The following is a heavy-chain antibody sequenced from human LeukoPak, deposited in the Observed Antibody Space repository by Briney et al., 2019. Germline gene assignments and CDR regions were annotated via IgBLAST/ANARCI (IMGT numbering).Heavy chain of an antibody. V-gene: IGHV4-39*01. CDR1: GGSISSSSCY. Sequence: SETLSLTCTLSGGSISSSSCYWGWIRQPPGKGLEWIGSIYYSGSTYYNPSLKSRVTISVDTSKNQFSLKLSSVTAADTAVYYCARHSCSGGSCYRFDDWGQGTLVTVSS. D-gene: IGHD2-15*01. CDR3: ARHSCSGGSCYRFDD. J-gene: IGHJ4*02. CDR2: IYYSGST.